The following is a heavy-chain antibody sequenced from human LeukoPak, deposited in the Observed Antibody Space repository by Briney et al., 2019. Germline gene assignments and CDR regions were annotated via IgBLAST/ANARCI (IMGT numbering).Heavy chain of an antibody. J-gene: IGHJ4*02. CDR1: GFTFGDYA. CDR3: TRKGGPTLDY. D-gene: IGHD3-16*01. CDR2: IRSKAYCGTT. Sequence: GGSLRLSCTASGFTFGDYAMSWVRQAPGKGLEWVCFIRSKAYCGTTEYAESGKGRFTISRDDSKSIAYLQMNSLKTEDTAVYYCTRKGGPTLDYLGQGTLVTVSS. V-gene: IGHV3-49*04.